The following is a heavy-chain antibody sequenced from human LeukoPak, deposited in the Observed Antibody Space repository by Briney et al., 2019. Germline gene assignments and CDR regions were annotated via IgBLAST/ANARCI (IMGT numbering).Heavy chain of an antibody. CDR1: GGSITSTNW. CDR2: ISLNGVT. V-gene: IGHV4-4*02. D-gene: IGHD2-8*01. CDR3: SRENGASSPFGC. Sequence: SETLSLTCGVSGGSITSTNWWRWVRQTPGQGLEWIGEISLNGVTNYNPSLNSRVTMLLDTSRNHLSLNLTSVTAADTAVYYCSRENGASSPFGCWGQGTLVTVPS. J-gene: IGHJ4*02.